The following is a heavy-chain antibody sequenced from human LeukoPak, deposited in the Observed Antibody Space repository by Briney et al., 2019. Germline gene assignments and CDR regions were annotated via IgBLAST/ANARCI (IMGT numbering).Heavy chain of an antibody. J-gene: IGHJ4*02. CDR2: ISYSGST. V-gene: IGHV4-59*01. CDR1: GGSINSYY. CDR3: ARGNAN. Sequence: SETLSLTCTVSGGSINSYYWSWIRQPPGKGLEWIGYISYSGSTNYNPFLKSRVTISLDTSKTQFFLKLSSVTAADTALYYCARGNANWGQGTLVTVSS.